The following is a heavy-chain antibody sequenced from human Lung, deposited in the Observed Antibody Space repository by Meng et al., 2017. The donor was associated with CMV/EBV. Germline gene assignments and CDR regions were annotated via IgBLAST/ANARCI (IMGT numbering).Heavy chain of an antibody. CDR1: GFTFSSYA. Sequence: SXKISXAASGFTFSSYAMHWVRQAPGKGLEWVAVISYDGSNKYYADSVKGRFTISRDNSKNTLYLQMNSLRAEDTAVYYCARDGGYCSSTSCYEGGWFDPWGQGTXVTVSS. V-gene: IGHV3-30-3*01. J-gene: IGHJ5*02. CDR2: ISYDGSNK. CDR3: ARDGGYCSSTSCYEGGWFDP. D-gene: IGHD2-2*01.